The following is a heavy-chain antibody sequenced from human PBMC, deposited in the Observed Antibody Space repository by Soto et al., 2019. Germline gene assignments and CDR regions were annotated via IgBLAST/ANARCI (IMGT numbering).Heavy chain of an antibody. CDR1: GFTFSSYA. V-gene: IGHV3-23*01. Sequence: EVQLSESGGGLVQPGGALRLSCAASGFTFSSYAMYWVRQVPGKGLDWVSSITNTGTSTYYADSVKGRFTISRDNSKNTLYLQMNSLRAEDTAVYYCARRLAGGGYYFDSWGQGTLVTVSS. CDR2: ITNTGTST. J-gene: IGHJ4*02. D-gene: IGHD6-19*01. CDR3: ARRLAGGGYYFDS.